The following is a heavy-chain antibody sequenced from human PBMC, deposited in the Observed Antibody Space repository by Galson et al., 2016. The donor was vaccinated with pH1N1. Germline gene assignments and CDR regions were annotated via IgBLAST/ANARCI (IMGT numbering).Heavy chain of an antibody. CDR2: ISYNGNDQ. Sequence: SLRLSCAASGFPFSSHGMHWVRQALGKGLEWVAFISYNGNDQSYADSLKGRFTISRDNFKNTLYLQVNSLRTEDTAVFYCAREDWSYADTYYNGMDVWGQGTTVTVSS. V-gene: IGHV3-30*03. CDR1: GFPFSSHG. J-gene: IGHJ6*02. CDR3: AREDWSYADTYYNGMDV. D-gene: IGHD3-16*01.